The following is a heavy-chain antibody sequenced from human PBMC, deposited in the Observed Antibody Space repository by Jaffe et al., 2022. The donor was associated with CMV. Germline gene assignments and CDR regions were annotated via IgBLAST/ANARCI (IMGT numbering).Heavy chain of an antibody. D-gene: IGHD4-4*01. CDR2: IYYTGSS. CDR3: GRGYSNSPIDN. CDR1: GGSISSGIYY. J-gene: IGHJ4*02. V-gene: IGHV4-31*03. Sequence: QVQLQESGPGLVKPSQTLSLTCTVSGGSISSGIYYWSWIRHHPGKGLEWIGYIYYTGSSYYNPSLKSRVTMSVDTSKNQISLKLSSVTAADTAVYYCGRGYSNSPIDNWGQGTLVTVSS.